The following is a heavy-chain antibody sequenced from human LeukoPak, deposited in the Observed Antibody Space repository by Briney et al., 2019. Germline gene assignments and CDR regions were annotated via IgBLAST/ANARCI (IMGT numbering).Heavy chain of an antibody. J-gene: IGHJ4*02. D-gene: IGHD3-9*01. Sequence: PSETLSLTCTVSGGSISSSSYYWGWIRQPPGKGLEWIGSFYYSGSTYYNPSLKSRVTISLDTSKNQFSLKLSSVTAADTAVYYCGRTLTGPYRSDYWGQGTLVTVSS. CDR2: FYYSGST. CDR3: GRTLTGPYRSDY. V-gene: IGHV4-39*01. CDR1: GGSISSSSYY.